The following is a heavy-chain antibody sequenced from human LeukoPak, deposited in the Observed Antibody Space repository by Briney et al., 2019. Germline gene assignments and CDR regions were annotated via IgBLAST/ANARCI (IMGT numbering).Heavy chain of an antibody. J-gene: IGHJ4*02. V-gene: IGHV3-11*01. CDR3: ARYYCDSSGYYYFDY. CDR1: GFTFSDYY. CDR2: MSSSGSTI. Sequence: PGGSLRLSCAASGFTFSDYYMSWIRQAPGKGLEWVSYMSSSGSTIYYADSVKGRFTISRDNAKNSLYLQMNSLRAEDTAVYYCARYYCDSSGYYYFDYWGQGTLVTVSS. D-gene: IGHD3-22*01.